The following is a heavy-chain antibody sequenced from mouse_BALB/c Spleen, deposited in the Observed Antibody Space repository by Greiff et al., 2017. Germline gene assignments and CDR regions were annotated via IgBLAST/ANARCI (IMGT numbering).Heavy chain of an antibody. J-gene: IGHJ2*01. V-gene: IGHV2-9*02. CDR2: IWAGGST. D-gene: IGHD1-1*01. Sequence: VQLKESGPGLVAPSQSLSITCTVSGFSLTSYGVHWVRQPPGKGLEWLGVIWAGGSTNYNSALMSRLSISKDNSKSQVFLKMNSLQTDDTAMYYCAREGYYGSSFYFDYWGQGTTLTVSS. CDR3: AREGYYGSSFYFDY. CDR1: GFSLTSYG.